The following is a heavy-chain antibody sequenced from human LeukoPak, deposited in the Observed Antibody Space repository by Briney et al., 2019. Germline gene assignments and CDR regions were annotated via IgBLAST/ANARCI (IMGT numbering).Heavy chain of an antibody. D-gene: IGHD1-7*01. Sequence: SVKVSCKASGGTFSSYAISWVRQAPGQGLEWMGGIIPIFGTANYAQKFQGRVTITADESTSTAYMELSSLRSEDTAVYYCARGPFDPITGTPYYMDVWGKGTTVTVSS. CDR1: GGTFSSYA. CDR3: ARGPFDPITGTPYYMDV. J-gene: IGHJ6*03. V-gene: IGHV1-69*13. CDR2: IIPIFGTA.